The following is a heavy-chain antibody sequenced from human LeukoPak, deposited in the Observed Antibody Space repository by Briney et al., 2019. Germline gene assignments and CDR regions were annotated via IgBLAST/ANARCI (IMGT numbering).Heavy chain of an antibody. V-gene: IGHV3-23*01. CDR2: ISGSGGST. Sequence: PGGSLRLSCAASGFTFSSYAMSWVRQAPGKGLEWVSAISGSGGSTYYADSVKGRFTISRDNSKNTLYLQMNSVRAEDTDVYYCAKLIEMATKRPFDYWGQGTLVTVSS. J-gene: IGHJ4*02. D-gene: IGHD5-24*01. CDR1: GFTFSSYA. CDR3: AKLIEMATKRPFDY.